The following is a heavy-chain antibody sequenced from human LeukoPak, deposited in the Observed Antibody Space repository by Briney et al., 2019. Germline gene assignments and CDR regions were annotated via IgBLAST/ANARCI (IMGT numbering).Heavy chain of an antibody. CDR3: AKGSKGVLFTRDHYMDV. D-gene: IGHD3-10*01. J-gene: IGHJ6*03. V-gene: IGHV3-30*02. CDR1: GFTLSTYA. Sequence: GGSLRLSCAPYGFTLSTYAMHWVSQAPGKGMEWETFIRDDGSNKYYADSVNSRFTISRDNSKNTLYLQMNSRRAEDTALYYCAKGSKGVLFTRDHYMDVWGKGTTVTVSS. CDR2: IRDDGSNK.